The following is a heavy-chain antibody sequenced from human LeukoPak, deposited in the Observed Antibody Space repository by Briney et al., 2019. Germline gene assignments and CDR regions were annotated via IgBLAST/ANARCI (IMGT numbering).Heavy chain of an antibody. J-gene: IGHJ4*02. V-gene: IGHV1-18*01. CDR2: ISAYNGNT. Sequence: ASVKVSCKASGYTFTSYGISWVRQAPGQGLEWVGWISAYNGNTNYAQKLQGRVTMTTDTSTSTAYMELRSLRSDDTAVYYCARAPYYYDSSGRYYFDYWGQGTLATVSS. CDR3: ARAPYYYDSSGRYYFDY. D-gene: IGHD3-22*01. CDR1: GYTFTSYG.